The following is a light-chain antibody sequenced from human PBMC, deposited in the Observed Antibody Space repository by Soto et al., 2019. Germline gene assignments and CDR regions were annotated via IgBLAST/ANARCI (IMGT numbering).Light chain of an antibody. V-gene: IGLV1-40*01. CDR2: GNR. CDR1: SSNLGAGYD. Sequence: QSVLTQPPSVSGAPGQRVTLSCTGNSSNLGAGYDVHWYQQLPGAAPKLVIFGNRNRPSGVPERFSGSKSGTSASLAITGLQDEDEDDYYCCSFAGGSTYVVFGGGTKLTVL. J-gene: IGLJ2*01. CDR3: CSFAGGSTYVV.